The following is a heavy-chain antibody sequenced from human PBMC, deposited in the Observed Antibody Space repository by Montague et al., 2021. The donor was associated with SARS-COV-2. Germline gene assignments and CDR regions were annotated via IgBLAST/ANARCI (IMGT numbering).Heavy chain of an antibody. D-gene: IGHD3-3*01. CDR1: GVSFSGYY. CDR3: ARGLGRPGTIFGVALY. V-gene: IGHV4-34*01. J-gene: IGHJ4*02. CDR2: INHSGST. Sequence: SETLSLTCGVYGVSFSGYYWSWIRQPPGKGLQWIGGINHSGSTNYNSSLNSRGTISLDTSKNQFSLKLTSVSAADTAVYYCARGLGRPGTIFGVALYWGQGTLVTVSS.